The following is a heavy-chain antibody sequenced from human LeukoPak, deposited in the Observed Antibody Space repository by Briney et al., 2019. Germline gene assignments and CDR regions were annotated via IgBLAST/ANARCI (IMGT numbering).Heavy chain of an antibody. V-gene: IGHV3-72*01. CDR3: TRDSGSGYYWTL. J-gene: IGHJ4*02. Sequence: PGGSLRLSCAASGFTFSDYYMDWVRQAPGKGLKWVGRTKNKAYSYTTQYAASVKGRFTISRDESKNSMYLQMNSLKTEDTAVYYCTRDSGSGYYWTLWGQGTLVTVSS. D-gene: IGHD3-22*01. CDR1: GFTFSDYY. CDR2: TKNKAYSYTT.